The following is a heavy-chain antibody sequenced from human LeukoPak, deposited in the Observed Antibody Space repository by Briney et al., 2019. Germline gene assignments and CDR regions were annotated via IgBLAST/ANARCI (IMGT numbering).Heavy chain of an antibody. Sequence: GASVKVSCKASGGTFSSYAISWVRQAPGQGLEWMGGIIPIFGTANYAQKFQGRVTITADKSTSTAYMELSSLRSEDTAVYYCVRDGCSGGSCYSGFYYWGQGTLVTVSS. CDR3: VRDGCSGGSCYSGFYY. CDR1: GGTFSSYA. V-gene: IGHV1-69*06. J-gene: IGHJ4*02. CDR2: IIPIFGTA. D-gene: IGHD2-15*01.